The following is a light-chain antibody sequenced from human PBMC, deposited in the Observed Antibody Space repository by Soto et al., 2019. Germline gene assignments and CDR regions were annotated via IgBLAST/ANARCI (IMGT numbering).Light chain of an antibody. CDR2: DVG. Sequence: QSVLTQPASVSGSPGQSITISCTGTSSDGGGYNSVSWYQHHPGKAPKLIPYDVGDRPSGVSYRFSGSKSGNTASLTISGLQAADEADYFCSSYTSSMTNVFGSGTKVTVL. CDR1: SSDGGGYNS. J-gene: IGLJ1*01. V-gene: IGLV2-14*03. CDR3: SSYTSSMTNV.